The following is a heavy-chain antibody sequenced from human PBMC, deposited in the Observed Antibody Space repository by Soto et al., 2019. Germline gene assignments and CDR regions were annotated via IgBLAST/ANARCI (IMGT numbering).Heavy chain of an antibody. Sequence: GGSLRLSCAASGFTFSSYSMNWVRQAPGKGLEWVSSISSSSSYIYYADSVKGRFTISRDNAKNSLYLEMNSLRAEDTAVYYCARVQREGWFGEWAGLNNHYYYYMDVWGKGTTVTVSS. J-gene: IGHJ6*03. CDR1: GFTFSSYS. V-gene: IGHV3-21*01. CDR3: ARVQREGWFGEWAGLNNHYYYYMDV. D-gene: IGHD3-10*01. CDR2: ISSSSSYI.